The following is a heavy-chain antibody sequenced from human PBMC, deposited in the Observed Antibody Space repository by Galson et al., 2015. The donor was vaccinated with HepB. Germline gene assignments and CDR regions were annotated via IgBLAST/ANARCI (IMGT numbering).Heavy chain of an antibody. V-gene: IGHV1-2*02. CDR2: INPNSGGT. Sequence: SVKVSCKASGYTFTGYYMHWVRQAPGQGLEWMGWINPNSGGTKYAQKFQGRVTMTRDTSISTAYMELNRLRSDDTAVYYCARGPVPDDWGQGTLVTVPS. J-gene: IGHJ4*02. CDR3: ARGPVPDD. D-gene: IGHD2-2*01. CDR1: GYTFTGYY.